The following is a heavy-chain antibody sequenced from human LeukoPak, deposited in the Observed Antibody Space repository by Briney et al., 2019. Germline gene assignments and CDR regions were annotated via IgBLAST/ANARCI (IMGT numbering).Heavy chain of an antibody. J-gene: IGHJ4*02. CDR3: AKVPEDIVVVPAAYPYYFDY. V-gene: IGHV3-30*02. Sequence: TGGSLRLSCAASGFTFSRSGMHWVRQAPGKGLEWVTFIGYDGSKIYYADSVKGRFTISRDNSKNTLYLQMNSLRAEDTAVYYCAKVPEDIVVVPAAYPYYFDYWGQGTLVTVSS. D-gene: IGHD2-2*01. CDR1: GFTFSRSG. CDR2: IGYDGSKI.